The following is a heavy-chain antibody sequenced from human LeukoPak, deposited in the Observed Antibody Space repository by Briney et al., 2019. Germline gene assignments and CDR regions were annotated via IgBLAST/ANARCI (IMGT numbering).Heavy chain of an antibody. Sequence: GRSLRLSCAASGFTFSSYAMHWVRQAPGKGLEWVAVISYDGSNKYYADSVKGRFTISRDNSKNTLYLQMNSLRAEDTAVYYCASRIAARPKFDYWGQGTLVTVSS. CDR2: ISYDGSNK. D-gene: IGHD6-6*01. J-gene: IGHJ4*02. V-gene: IGHV3-30-3*01. CDR3: ASRIAARPKFDY. CDR1: GFTFSSYA.